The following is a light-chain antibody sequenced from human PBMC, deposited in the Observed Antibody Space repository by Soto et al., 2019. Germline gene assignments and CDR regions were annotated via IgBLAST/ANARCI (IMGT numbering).Light chain of an antibody. CDR3: SSHGGANNFYV. CDR1: SSDIGAYDY. J-gene: IGLJ1*01. CDR2: EVS. V-gene: IGLV2-8*01. Sequence: QSALTQPPSASGPPGQSVTISCTGTSSDIGAYDYVSWYQQHPGKVPKLMIYEVSKRPLGVPDRFSASKSGNTASLTVSGLQAEDEADYYCSSHGGANNFYVFGTGTKVTVL.